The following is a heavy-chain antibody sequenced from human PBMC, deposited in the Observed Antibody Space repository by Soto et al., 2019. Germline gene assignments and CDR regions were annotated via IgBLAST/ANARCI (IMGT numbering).Heavy chain of an antibody. CDR2: INHSGST. CDR1: GGSFSGYY. D-gene: IGHD3-3*01. Sequence: SETLSLTCAVYGGSFSGYYWSWIRQPPGKGLEWIGEINHSGSTNYNPSLKSRVTISVDTSKNQFSLKLSSVTAADTAVYYCARVKGRYYDFWSGWGWFDPWGQGTLVTVSS. J-gene: IGHJ5*02. V-gene: IGHV4-34*01. CDR3: ARVKGRYYDFWSGWGWFDP.